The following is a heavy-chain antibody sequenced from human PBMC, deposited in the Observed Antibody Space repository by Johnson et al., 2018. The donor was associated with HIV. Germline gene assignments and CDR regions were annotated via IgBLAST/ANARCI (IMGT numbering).Heavy chain of an antibody. CDR3: SSGAQWELLIDAFDI. V-gene: IGHV3-23*04. Sequence: VQLVESGGGVVRPGGSLRLSCAASGFTFDDYGMSWVRQAPGKGLEWVSVISCSGGSTYYADSVKGRFTISRDNSKNTLYLQMNSLRAEDTALYYCSSGAQWELLIDAFDIWGQGTMVTVSS. J-gene: IGHJ3*02. CDR1: GFTFDDYG. CDR2: ISCSGGST. D-gene: IGHD1-26*01.